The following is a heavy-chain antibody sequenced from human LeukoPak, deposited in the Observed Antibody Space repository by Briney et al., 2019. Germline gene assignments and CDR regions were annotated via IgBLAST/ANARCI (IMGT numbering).Heavy chain of an antibody. J-gene: IGHJ1*01. CDR2: INPNSGGT. CDR1: GYTSTGYY. D-gene: IGHD6-13*01. Sequence: ASVKASCKASGYTSTGYYMHWVRQAPGQGLEWMGWINPNSGGTNYAQKFQGRVTMTRDTSIRTAYMELSRLRSDDTAVYYCASCEAAAGSLQHWGQGTLVTVSS. V-gene: IGHV1-2*02. CDR3: ASCEAAAGSLQH.